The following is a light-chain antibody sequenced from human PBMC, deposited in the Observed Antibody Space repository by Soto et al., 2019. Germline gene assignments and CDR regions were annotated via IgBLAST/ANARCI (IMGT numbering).Light chain of an antibody. CDR2: GAS. CDR1: QSVSSSY. V-gene: IGKV3-20*01. J-gene: IGKJ1*01. Sequence: EIVWTQSPGTLSWSPGERATLSCRASQSVSSSYLAWYQQKPGQAPRLLIYGASSRATGIPDRFSGSGSGTDFTLTISRLDPEDFAVYYCPQYGSSPRTFGQGTKVAIK. CDR3: PQYGSSPRT.